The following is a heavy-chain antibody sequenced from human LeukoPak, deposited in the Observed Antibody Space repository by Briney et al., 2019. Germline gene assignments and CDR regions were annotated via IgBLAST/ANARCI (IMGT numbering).Heavy chain of an antibody. J-gene: IGHJ4*02. V-gene: IGHV1-46*01. CDR2: IIASGGGT. CDR3: ARGGPQWLVLRKRFYFDS. Sequence: ASVKVSCKSSGYTFTSYYIHWVRQAPGQGLEWMGIIIASGGGTGYAQNFQGRVTMTRDTSTSTVYMELSSLRSEDTAVYFCARGGPQWLVLRKRFYFDSWGQGTLVTVSS. CDR1: GYTFTSYY. D-gene: IGHD6-19*01.